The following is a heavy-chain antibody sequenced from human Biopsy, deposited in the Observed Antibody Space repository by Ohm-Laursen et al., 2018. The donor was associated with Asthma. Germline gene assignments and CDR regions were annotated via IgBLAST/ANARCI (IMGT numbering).Heavy chain of an antibody. J-gene: IGHJ6*02. CDR2: VKGDGRRT. V-gene: IGHV3-74*01. CDR1: GLTFRDYC. CDR3: ARDGVVPDAMYYHYYYGLDV. Sequence: GSLRLSCSASGLTFRDYCMHWVRQAPGKGLEWVSRVKGDGRRTSYADSVKGRFTISRDNAKNTLYLQMNSLRVEDTAVYYCARDGVVPDAMYYHYYYGLDVWGQGTTVTVSS. D-gene: IGHD2-2*01.